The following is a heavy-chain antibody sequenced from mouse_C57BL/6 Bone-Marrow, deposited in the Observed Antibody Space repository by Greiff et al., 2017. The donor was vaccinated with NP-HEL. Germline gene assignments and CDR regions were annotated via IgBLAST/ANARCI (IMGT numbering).Heavy chain of an antibody. J-gene: IGHJ2*01. CDR1: GYTFTDYY. CDR2: INPNNGGT. Sequence: EVQLQQSGPELVKPGASVKISCKASGYTFTDYYMNWVKQSHGKSLEWIGDINPNNGGTSYNQKFKGKATLTVDKSSSTAYMERRSLTSEDSAVYYCARFRWFPDYWGQGTTLTVSS. CDR3: ARFRWFPDY. D-gene: IGHD2-3*01. V-gene: IGHV1-26*01.